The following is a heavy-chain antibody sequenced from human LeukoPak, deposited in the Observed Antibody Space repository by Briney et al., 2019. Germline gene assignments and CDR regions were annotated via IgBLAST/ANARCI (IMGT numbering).Heavy chain of an antibody. CDR2: MNPSSGNT. J-gene: IGHJ5*02. CDR3: ARVYYDILTGPLKNWFDP. V-gene: IGHV1-8*01. D-gene: IGHD3-9*01. Sequence: ASVKVSCKASGYTFTSYDINWVRQATGQGLEWMGWMNPSSGNTGYAQKFQGRVTMTRNTSISTAYMELSSLRSEDTAVYYCARVYYDILTGPLKNWFDPWGQGTLVTVSS. CDR1: GYTFTSYD.